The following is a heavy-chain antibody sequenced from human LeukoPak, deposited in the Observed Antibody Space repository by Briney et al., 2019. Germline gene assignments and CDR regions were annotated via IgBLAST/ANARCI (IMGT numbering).Heavy chain of an antibody. D-gene: IGHD2-8*01. CDR2: INPNSGGT. Sequence: GASVKVSCKASGYTFTGYYMHWVRQAPGQGLEWMGWINPNSGGTNYAQKFQGRVTMTRDTSISTAYMELSRLSSDDTAVYYCARDREGYCTNGVCYEGNWFDPWGQGTLVTVSS. CDR1: GYTFTGYY. V-gene: IGHV1-2*02. J-gene: IGHJ5*02. CDR3: ARDREGYCTNGVCYEGNWFDP.